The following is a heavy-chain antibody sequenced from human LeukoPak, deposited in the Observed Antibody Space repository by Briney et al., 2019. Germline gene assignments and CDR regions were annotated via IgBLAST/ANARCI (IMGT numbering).Heavy chain of an antibody. Sequence: GGSLRLSCAASGFSFSNFAMSWVRQAPGKGLEWISLIIGSSGDTFYADSVKGRFTISRDNSKNRLYLQMNSLRAEDTALYYCAKGAYDYIEMGYFDSWGQGTLVTVSS. CDR1: GFSFSNFA. CDR2: IIGSSGDT. D-gene: IGHD5-12*01. J-gene: IGHJ4*02. CDR3: AKGAYDYIEMGYFDS. V-gene: IGHV3-23*01.